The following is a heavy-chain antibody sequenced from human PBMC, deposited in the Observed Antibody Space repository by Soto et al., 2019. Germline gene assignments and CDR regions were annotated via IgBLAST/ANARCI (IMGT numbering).Heavy chain of an antibody. Sequence: SETLSLTCTVSGGSISSGGYYWSWIRQHPGKGLEWIGYIYYSGSTYYNPSLKSRVTISVDTSKNQFSLKLSSLRSEDTAVYYCARDRPAILTGYPSSSEAPMYYFDYWGQGTLVTVSS. D-gene: IGHD3-9*01. CDR3: ARDRPAILTGYPSSSEAPMYYFDY. CDR1: GGSISSGGYY. V-gene: IGHV4-31*03. CDR2: IYYSGST. J-gene: IGHJ4*02.